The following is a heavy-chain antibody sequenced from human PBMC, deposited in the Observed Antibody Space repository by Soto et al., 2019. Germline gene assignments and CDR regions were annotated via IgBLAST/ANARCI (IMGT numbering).Heavy chain of an antibody. Sequence: QVQLVESGGGVVQPGRCLRLSCAVSGFTVSTYGMHWVRQAPGKGLESVAVISRDGGTKYYADSVKGRFTISRDNSRNTLFLEMNSLRGDDMAVYYCTGEVASRYWGQGTLVTVSS. D-gene: IGHD2-8*02. J-gene: IGHJ4*02. CDR2: ISRDGGTK. CDR1: GFTVSTYG. V-gene: IGHV3-30*03. CDR3: TGEVASRY.